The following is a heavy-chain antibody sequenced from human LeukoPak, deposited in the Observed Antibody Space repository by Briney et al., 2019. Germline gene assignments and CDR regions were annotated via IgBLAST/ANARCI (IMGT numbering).Heavy chain of an antibody. CDR2: IYYSGST. D-gene: IGHD2-2*01. Sequence: SETLSLTCTVSGGSISSYYWSWIRQPPGKGLEWIGYIYYSGSTNYNPSLKSRVTISADTSKNQFSLKLSTVTAADTAVYYCANTVVVPDYYYMDVWGKGTTVTVSS. CDR1: GGSISSYY. J-gene: IGHJ6*03. V-gene: IGHV4-59*01. CDR3: ANTVVVPDYYYMDV.